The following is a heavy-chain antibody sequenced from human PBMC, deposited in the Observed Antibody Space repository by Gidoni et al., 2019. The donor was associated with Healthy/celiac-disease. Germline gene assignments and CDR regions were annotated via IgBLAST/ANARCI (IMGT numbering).Heavy chain of an antibody. CDR3: ARGWLQFPFSRWFDP. CDR2: IYHSGRT. D-gene: IGHD5-12*01. Sequence: QVQLQESGPGLVKPSETLSLPCAVSGSSISSGYYWCWIRHPPGQGLEWIGSIYHSGRTYYTPSRKSRVTISVDTSKNQFSLKLSSVTAADTAVYYCARGWLQFPFSRWFDPWGQGTLVTVSA. J-gene: IGHJ5*02. CDR1: GSSISSGYY. V-gene: IGHV4-38-2*01.